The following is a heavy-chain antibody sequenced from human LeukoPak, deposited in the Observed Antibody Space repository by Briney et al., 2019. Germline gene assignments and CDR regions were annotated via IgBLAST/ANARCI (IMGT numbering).Heavy chain of an antibody. V-gene: IGHV3-74*01. CDR3: ARARNYILSRFHYYYGMDV. CDR1: GFTFSSYW. D-gene: IGHD3-9*01. CDR2: INSDGRST. J-gene: IGHJ6*02. Sequence: GGSLRLPCAASGFTFSSYWMHWVRQAPGKGLVWFSRINSDGRSTSYGDSVKGRFTISRDNAKNTLYLQMNSLRAEDTAVYYCARARNYILSRFHYYYGMDVWGQGTMVTVSS.